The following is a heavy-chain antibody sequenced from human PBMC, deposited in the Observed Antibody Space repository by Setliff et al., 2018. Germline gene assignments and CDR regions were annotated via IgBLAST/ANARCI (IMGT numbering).Heavy chain of an antibody. CDR1: DFSVPTVYY. V-gene: IGHV4-38-2*01. Sequence: PSETLSLTCAVSDFSVPTVYYWGWIRQPPGKGLEWIASVYYSGTTYYNPSLESRVTMSVDTSKSHFSLNLYSVTAADTAVYFCARTSTGRYFDLWGRGTLGTVS. CDR2: VYYSGTT. J-gene: IGHJ2*01. CDR3: ARTSTGRYFDL. D-gene: IGHD2-2*01.